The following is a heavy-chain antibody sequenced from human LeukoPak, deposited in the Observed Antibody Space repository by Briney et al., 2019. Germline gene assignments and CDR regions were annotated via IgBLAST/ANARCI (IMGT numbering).Heavy chain of an antibody. D-gene: IGHD2-8*01. CDR3: ARLRGYCTNGVCYGDNRIDY. V-gene: IGHV5-51*01. Sequence: GESLKISCKGSGHSFTSYWIGWVRQMPGKGLEWMGIIYPGDSDTRYSPSFQGQVTISADKSISTAYLQWSSLKASDTAMYYCARLRGYCTNGVCYGDNRIDYWGQGTLVTVSS. CDR2: IYPGDSDT. CDR1: GHSFTSYW. J-gene: IGHJ4*02.